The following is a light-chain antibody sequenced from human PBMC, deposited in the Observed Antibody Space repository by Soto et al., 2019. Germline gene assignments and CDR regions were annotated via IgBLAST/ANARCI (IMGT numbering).Light chain of an antibody. CDR1: QSISNW. Sequence: DIQITQSPATLPSCLLDIVTITCRASQSISNWLAWYQQKPGKAPKLLIYDASSLQTGVPSRFSGSGSGTEFTLTIGGLQPDDFATYYCQQFNSYPITFGQGTRLEI. J-gene: IGKJ5*01. CDR3: QQFNSYPIT. CDR2: DAS. V-gene: IGKV1-5*01.